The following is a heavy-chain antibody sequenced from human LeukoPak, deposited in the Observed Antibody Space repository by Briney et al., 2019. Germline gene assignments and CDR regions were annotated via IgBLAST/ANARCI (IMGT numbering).Heavy chain of an antibody. Sequence: GASVKVSCKASGYTFTSYDINWVRQATGQGLEWMGWMNPNSGNTGYAQKFQGRVTMTRNTSISTAYMELSSLRSEDTAVYYCARGSVVLWFGELLHFDYWGQGTLVTVSS. CDR1: GYTFTSYD. J-gene: IGHJ4*02. CDR2: MNPNSGNT. V-gene: IGHV1-8*01. D-gene: IGHD3-10*01. CDR3: ARGSVVLWFGELLHFDY.